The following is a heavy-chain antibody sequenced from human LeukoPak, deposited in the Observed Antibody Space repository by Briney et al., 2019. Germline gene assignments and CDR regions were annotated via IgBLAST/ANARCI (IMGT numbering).Heavy chain of an antibody. Sequence: SETLSLTCAVYGGSFSGYCWSWIRQPPGKRLEWIGEINHSGSTNYNPSLKSRVTISRETSKNQFSLKLTSVTAADTAMYYCARGFSGSYSGVPFDYWGQGTLVTVSS. CDR2: INHSGST. CDR3: ARGFSGSYSGVPFDY. CDR1: GGSFSGYC. V-gene: IGHV4-34*01. D-gene: IGHD1-26*01. J-gene: IGHJ4*02.